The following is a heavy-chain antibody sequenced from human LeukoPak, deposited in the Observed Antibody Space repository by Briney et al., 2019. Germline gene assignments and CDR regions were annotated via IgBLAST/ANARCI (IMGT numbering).Heavy chain of an antibody. V-gene: IGHV3-21*01. Sequence: PGGSLRLSCAASGFTFSTYNMNWVRQAPGKGLEWVSSISGSGSYIYYADSVKGRFTISRDNAKNSLYLQMNNLRAADTAVYYCARDRIAYYDKGGFDPWGQGTLVTVSS. CDR2: ISGSGSYI. D-gene: IGHD3-22*01. J-gene: IGHJ5*02. CDR3: ARDRIAYYDKGGFDP. CDR1: GFTFSTYN.